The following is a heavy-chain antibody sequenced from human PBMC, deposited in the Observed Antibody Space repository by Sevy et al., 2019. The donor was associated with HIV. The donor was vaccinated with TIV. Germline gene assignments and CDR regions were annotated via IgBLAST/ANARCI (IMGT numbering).Heavy chain of an antibody. D-gene: IGHD4-17*01. J-gene: IGHJ6*02. V-gene: IGHV3-11*01. CDR3: ARDHVKDGDLGDYYYFAMDV. CDR2: ISDADDAI. CDR1: GFALSDYY. Sequence: GGSLRLSCTGSGFALSDYYMSWIRQAPGKGLEWLSYISDADDAIYYADSVKGRFTISRDNAKNSLFLQMNSLRVEDTAVYYCARDHVKDGDLGDYYYFAMDVWGQGTTVTVSS.